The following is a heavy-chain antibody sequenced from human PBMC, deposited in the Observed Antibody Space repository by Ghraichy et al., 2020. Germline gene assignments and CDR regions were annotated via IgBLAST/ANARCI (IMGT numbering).Heavy chain of an antibody. J-gene: IGHJ6*02. CDR2: IIPIFGTA. D-gene: IGHD3-22*01. CDR1: GGTFSSYA. CDR3: AREGYYDSSGLLLVDYYYYYYGMDV. Sequence: SVKVSCKASGGTFSSYAISWVRQAPGQGLEWMGGIIPIFGTANYAQKFQGRVTITADESTSTAYMELSSLRSEDTAVYYCAREGYYDSSGLLLVDYYYYYYGMDVWGQGTTVTVSS. V-gene: IGHV1-69*13.